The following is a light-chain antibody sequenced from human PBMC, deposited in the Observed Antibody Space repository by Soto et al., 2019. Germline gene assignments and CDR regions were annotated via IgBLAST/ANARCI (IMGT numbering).Light chain of an antibody. CDR1: QGISSY. Sequence: AIRMTQSPSSLSASTGDRVTITCRASQGISSYSAWYQQKPVKAPKLLIYASSTLQSGVPSMFSGSGSGTDFTLTISCLQSEDFATYYCQQYYSYPRTFGQGTKVDIK. CDR3: QQYYSYPRT. CDR2: ASS. V-gene: IGKV1-8*01. J-gene: IGKJ1*01.